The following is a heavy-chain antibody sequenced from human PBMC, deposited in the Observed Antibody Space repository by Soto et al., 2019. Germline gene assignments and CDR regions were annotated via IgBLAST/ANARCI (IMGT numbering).Heavy chain of an antibody. CDR2: ISAYNGNT. Sequence: ASGKVSCKASGYTFTSYGISWVRQAPGRGLEWMGWISAYNGNTNYAQKLQGRVTMTTDTSTSTAYMELRSLRSDDTAVYYCARVFHLDQGFPHDYWGQGTLVTVSS. CDR1: GYTFTSYG. J-gene: IGHJ4*02. CDR3: ARVFHLDQGFPHDY. D-gene: IGHD1-1*01. V-gene: IGHV1-18*01.